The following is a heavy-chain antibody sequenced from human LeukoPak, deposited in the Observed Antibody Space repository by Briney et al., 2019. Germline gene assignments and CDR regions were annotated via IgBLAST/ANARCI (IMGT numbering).Heavy chain of an antibody. J-gene: IGHJ6*03. CDR2: ISSSGSYI. V-gene: IGHV3-21*01. CDR3: TRSSSDRSDMDV. D-gene: IGHD6-6*01. Sequence: GGSLRLSCAASGFTFSSYSMNWVRQAPGKGLEWVSSISSSGSYIYYADSVKGRFTISRDNAKNSLYLQINSLRAEDTAVYYCTRSSSDRSDMDVWGKGTTVTVSS. CDR1: GFTFSSYS.